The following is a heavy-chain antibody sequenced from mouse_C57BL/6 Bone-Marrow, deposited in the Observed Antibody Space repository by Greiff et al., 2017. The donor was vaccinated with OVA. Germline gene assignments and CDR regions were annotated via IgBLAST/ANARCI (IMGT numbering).Heavy chain of an antibody. CDR2: INPYNGDT. Sequence: VVKPGDSVKISCKASGYSFTGYFMNWVMQSHGKSLEWIGRINPYNGDTFYNQKFKGKATLTVDKSSSTAHMELRSLTSEDSAVYYCARLGGIYYDYDGFAYWGQGTLVTVSA. J-gene: IGHJ3*01. V-gene: IGHV1-20*01. CDR3: ARLGGIYYDYDGFAY. D-gene: IGHD2-4*01. CDR1: GYSFTGYF.